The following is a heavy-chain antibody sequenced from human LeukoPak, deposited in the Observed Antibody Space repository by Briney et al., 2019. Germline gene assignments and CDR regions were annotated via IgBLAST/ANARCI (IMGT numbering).Heavy chain of an antibody. CDR3: ARDSYYGSGAAFDI. CDR2: ISSSGSTI. V-gene: IGHV3-11*01. CDR1: GFTFSDYY. Sequence: GGSLRLSCAASGFTFSDYYMSWIRQAPGKGLEWVSYISSSGSTIYYADSVKGRFTISRDNAKNSLYLQMNSLRAEDTAVYYCARDSYYGSGAAFDIWGQGTMVTVSS. D-gene: IGHD6-19*01. J-gene: IGHJ3*02.